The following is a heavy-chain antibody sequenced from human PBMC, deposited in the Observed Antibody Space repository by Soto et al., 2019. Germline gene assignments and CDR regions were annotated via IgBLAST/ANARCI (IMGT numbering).Heavy chain of an antibody. CDR1: GGSISSSSYY. CDR3: ASRVAGGYPGYFQH. Sequence: SETLSLTCTVSGGSISSSSYYWGWIRQPPGKGLEWIERIYYSGSTYYNPSLKSRVTISVDTSKNQFSLKLSSVTAADTAVYYCASRVAGGYPGYFQHWGQGTLVTVSS. D-gene: IGHD2-15*01. J-gene: IGHJ1*01. V-gene: IGHV4-39*01. CDR2: IYYSGST.